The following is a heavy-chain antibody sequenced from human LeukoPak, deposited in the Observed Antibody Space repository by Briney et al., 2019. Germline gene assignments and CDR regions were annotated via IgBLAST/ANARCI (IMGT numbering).Heavy chain of an antibody. Sequence: ASVKVSCKASGYTFTGYYMHWVRQAPGQGLEWMGWINPNSGNTGYAQKFQGRVTMTRNTSISTAYMELSSLRPEDTAVYYCARGPHYYDSSGTFDIWGQGTMVTVSS. D-gene: IGHD3-22*01. J-gene: IGHJ3*02. CDR2: INPNSGNT. CDR1: GYTFTGYY. V-gene: IGHV1-8*02. CDR3: ARGPHYYDSSGTFDI.